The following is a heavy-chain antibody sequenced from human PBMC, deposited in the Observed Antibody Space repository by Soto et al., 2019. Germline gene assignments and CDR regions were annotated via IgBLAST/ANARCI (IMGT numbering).Heavy chain of an antibody. J-gene: IGHJ4*02. Sequence: PQTRSPTSFLSTASLSYGDNYWSWLLQPPGKGPEGIGIINYTGGTNYAQTLTGTVSMSVDTSANQFSLKVNFVTAEDSAVYYCATVRYGDYGRGYSFDYWGPGIRVTVSS. V-gene: IGHV4-30-4*01. CDR2: INYTGGT. CDR1: TASLSYGDNY. CDR3: ATVRYGDYGRGYSFDY. D-gene: IGHD4-17*01.